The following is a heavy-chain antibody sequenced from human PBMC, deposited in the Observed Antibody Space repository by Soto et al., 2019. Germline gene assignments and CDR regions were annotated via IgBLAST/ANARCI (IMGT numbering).Heavy chain of an antibody. D-gene: IGHD6-13*01. V-gene: IGHV4-59*01. J-gene: IGHJ6*02. CDR1: GGSISSYY. CDR2: IYYSGST. Sequence: SETLSLTCTVSGGSISSYYWSWIRQPPGKGLEWIGYIYYSGSTNYNPSLKSRATISVDTSKNQFSLKLSSVTAADTAVYYCAIGEQLVGMDVWGQGTTVTVSS. CDR3: AIGEQLVGMDV.